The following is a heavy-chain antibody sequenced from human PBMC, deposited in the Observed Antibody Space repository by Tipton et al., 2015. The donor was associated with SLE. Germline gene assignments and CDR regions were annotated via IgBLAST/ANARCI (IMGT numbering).Heavy chain of an antibody. J-gene: IGHJ4*02. CDR3: AKGTTWSGYCSFDY. CDR2: ISGSGDST. V-gene: IGHV3-23*01. D-gene: IGHD3-3*01. CDR1: GFPFNTYA. Sequence: GSLRLSCAASGFPFNTYAMNWVRQAPGKGLEWVSGISGSGDSTYYAESVKGRFTISRDNSKNTLYLQMNSLRAEDTAIYYCAKGTTWSGYCSFDYWGQGTLVTVSS.